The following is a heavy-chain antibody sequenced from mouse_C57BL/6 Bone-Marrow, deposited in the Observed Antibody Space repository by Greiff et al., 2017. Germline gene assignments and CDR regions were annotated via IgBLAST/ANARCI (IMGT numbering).Heavy chain of an antibody. Sequence: QVQLQQPGAELVSPGTSVKLSCKASVYTFTSYWLHWVKQRPGQGIEWIGVIDPSDTYTNYNQKLKGKATLTVETFSSTAYMHLSSLTSEDSAVYCCARRKGFAYWGQGTLVTVYA. J-gene: IGHJ3*01. CDR3: ARRKGFAY. V-gene: IGHV1-59*01. CDR1: VYTFTSYW. D-gene: IGHD3-3*01. CDR2: IDPSDTYT.